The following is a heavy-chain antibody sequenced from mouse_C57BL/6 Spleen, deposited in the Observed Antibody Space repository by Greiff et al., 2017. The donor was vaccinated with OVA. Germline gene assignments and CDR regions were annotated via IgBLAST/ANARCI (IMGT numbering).Heavy chain of an antibody. CDR2: IYPRDGST. J-gene: IGHJ3*01. V-gene: IGHV1-85*01. Sequence: QVQLQQSGPELVKPGASVKLSCKASGYTFTSYDINWVKQRPGQGLEWIGWIYPRDGSTKYNEKFKGKATLTVDTSSSTAYMELHSLTSEDSAVDFCASGADSSGYWFAYWGQGTLVTVSA. D-gene: IGHD3-2*02. CDR1: GYTFTSYD. CDR3: ASGADSSGYWFAY.